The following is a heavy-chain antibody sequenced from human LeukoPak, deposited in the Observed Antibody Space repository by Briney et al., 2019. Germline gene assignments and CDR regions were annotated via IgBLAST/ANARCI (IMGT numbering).Heavy chain of an antibody. CDR3: ARDYYYDSSGYSHPTDY. V-gene: IGHV3-23*01. CDR1: GFTFSSYA. Sequence: TGGSLRLSCAASGFTFSSYAMSWVRQAPGKGLEWVSAISGSGGSTYYADSVKGRFTISRDNAKNSLYLQMNSLRAEDTAVYYCARDYYYDSSGYSHPTDYWGQGTLVTVSS. D-gene: IGHD3-22*01. J-gene: IGHJ4*02. CDR2: ISGSGGST.